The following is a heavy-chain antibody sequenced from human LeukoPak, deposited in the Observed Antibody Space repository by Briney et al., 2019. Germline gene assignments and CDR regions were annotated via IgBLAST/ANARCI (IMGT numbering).Heavy chain of an antibody. CDR1: GGSFSGYY. V-gene: IGHV4-34*01. Sequence: PSETLSLTCAVYGGSFSGYYWSWIRQPPGKGLEWIGEINHSGSTNYNPSLKSRVTISVDTSKNQFSLKLSSVTAADTAVYYCARDAQTLWFGELSENWFDPWGQGTLVTVSS. D-gene: IGHD3-10*01. J-gene: IGHJ5*02. CDR2: INHSGST. CDR3: ARDAQTLWFGELSENWFDP.